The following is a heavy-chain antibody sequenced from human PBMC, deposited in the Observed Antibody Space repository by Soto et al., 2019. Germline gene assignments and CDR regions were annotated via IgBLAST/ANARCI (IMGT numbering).Heavy chain of an antibody. CDR1: GGSISSGDYY. V-gene: IGHV4-30-4*01. CDR2: IYYSGST. D-gene: IGHD2-15*01. CDR3: ARGDCSGGSCYYFDY. Sequence: SETLSLTCTVSGGSISSGDYYWSWIRQPPGKGLEWIGYIYYSGSTYYNPSLKSPVTISVDTSKNQFSLKLTSVTAADTAVYYCARGDCSGGSCYYFDYWGQGTLVTVSS. J-gene: IGHJ4*02.